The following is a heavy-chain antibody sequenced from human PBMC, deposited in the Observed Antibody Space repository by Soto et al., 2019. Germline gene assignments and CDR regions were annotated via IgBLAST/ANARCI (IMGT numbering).Heavy chain of an antibody. Sequence: QVQLQQWGAGLLKPSETLSLTCAVYGGSFSVYYWSWIRQPPGKGLEWIGEINHSGSTNYNPSLKSRVTISVDTSKNQFSLKLSSVTAADTAVYYCARVLTPLWFGELLPWGQGTLVTVSS. D-gene: IGHD3-10*01. CDR2: INHSGST. CDR3: ARVLTPLWFGELLP. J-gene: IGHJ4*02. CDR1: GGSFSVYY. V-gene: IGHV4-34*01.